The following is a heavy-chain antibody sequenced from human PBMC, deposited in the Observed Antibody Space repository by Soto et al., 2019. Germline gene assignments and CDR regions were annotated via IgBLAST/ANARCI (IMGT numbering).Heavy chain of an antibody. V-gene: IGHV3-23*01. D-gene: IGHD3-22*01. Sequence: GGSLRLSCAASGFTFSSYAMSWVRQAPGKGLEWVSAISGSGGSTYYADSVKGRFTISRDNSKNTLYLQMNSLRAEDTAVYYYAKDRTYYYDSSGYRPFDAFDIWGQGTMVTVSS. CDR2: ISGSGGST. J-gene: IGHJ3*02. CDR1: GFTFSSYA. CDR3: AKDRTYYYDSSGYRPFDAFDI.